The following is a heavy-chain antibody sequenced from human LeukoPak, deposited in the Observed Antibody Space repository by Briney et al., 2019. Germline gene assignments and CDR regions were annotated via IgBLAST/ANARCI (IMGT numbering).Heavy chain of an antibody. CDR2: IYSGGST. V-gene: IGHV3-53*01. D-gene: IGHD3-10*01. Sequence: GGSLRLSCAASGFNVSCNYMSWVRQAPGKGLGWVAVIYSGGSTYYADSVKGRFTISRDNSKNTLFLQLNSLRADDTALYYCARFRPAAITMVRGVITDTYFDYWGQGTLVTVSS. J-gene: IGHJ4*02. CDR1: GFNVSCNY. CDR3: ARFRPAAITMVRGVITDTYFDY.